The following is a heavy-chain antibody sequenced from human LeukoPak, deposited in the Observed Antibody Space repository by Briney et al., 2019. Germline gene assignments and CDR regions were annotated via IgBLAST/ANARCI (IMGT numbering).Heavy chain of an antibody. CDR1: GGSISSYY. CDR2: IYYSGST. V-gene: IGHV4-59*01. D-gene: IGHD2/OR15-2a*01. Sequence: SETLSLTCVVSGGSISSYYWTWIRQPPGKALEWIGYIYYSGSTNYNPSLKSRVTISVGTSKNQLSLKLTSVTAADTALYYCARGNSDYYYAMDVWGQGTAVTVSS. J-gene: IGHJ6*02. CDR3: ARGNSDYYYAMDV.